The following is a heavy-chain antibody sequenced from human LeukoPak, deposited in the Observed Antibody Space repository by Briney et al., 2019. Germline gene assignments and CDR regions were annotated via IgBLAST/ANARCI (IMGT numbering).Heavy chain of an antibody. CDR1: GFTFSSYS. J-gene: IGHJ5*02. D-gene: IGHD3-10*01. CDR2: ISSSSSTI. V-gene: IGHV3-48*04. CDR3: ARDRQYYYGSGRANWFDP. Sequence: PGGSLRLSCAASGFTFSSYSMNWVRQAPGKGLEWVSYISSSSSTIYYADSVKGRFTISRDNAKNSLYLQMNSLRAEDTAVYYCARDRQYYYGSGRANWFDPWGQGTLVTVSS.